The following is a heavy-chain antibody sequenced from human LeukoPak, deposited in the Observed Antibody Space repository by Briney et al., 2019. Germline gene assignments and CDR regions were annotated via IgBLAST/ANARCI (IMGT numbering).Heavy chain of an antibody. Sequence: ASVKVSCKASGYTFTSYYMHWVRQAPGQGLEWMGWINTNTGNPTYAQGFTGRFVFSLDTSVSTAYLQISSLKAEDTAVYYCARDVEPAYCGGDCQVGAFDIWGQGTMVTVSS. CDR1: GYTFTSYY. J-gene: IGHJ3*02. V-gene: IGHV7-4-1*02. CDR3: ARDVEPAYCGGDCQVGAFDI. D-gene: IGHD2-21*02. CDR2: INTNTGNP.